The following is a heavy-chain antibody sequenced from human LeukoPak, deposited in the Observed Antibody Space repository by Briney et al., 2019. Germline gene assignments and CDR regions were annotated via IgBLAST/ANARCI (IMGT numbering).Heavy chain of an antibody. CDR2: IYYSGST. Sequence: SETLSLICTVSGDSNSSYHWSWLRQPPGEGLEWLVYIYYSGSTNYNPALERRVTISVDTSKNQFSLKQSSVTAADTAVYYCARAPVSFQCRFDYWGQGTLVTVSS. V-gene: IGHV4-59*01. CDR1: GDSNSSYH. J-gene: IGHJ4*02. CDR3: ARAPVSFQCRFDY. D-gene: IGHD3-10*01.